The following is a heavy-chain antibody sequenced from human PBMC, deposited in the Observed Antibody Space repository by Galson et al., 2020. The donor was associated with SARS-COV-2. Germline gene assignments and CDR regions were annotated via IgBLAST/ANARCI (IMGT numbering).Heavy chain of an antibody. D-gene: IGHD6-19*01. V-gene: IGHV3-30*02. CDR2: IRYDGTNT. J-gene: IGHJ6*02. CDR3: AKCSSDFGYFYYGVDV. CDR1: GFTLTTYS. Sequence: GGSLRLSCAASGFTLTTYSMHWVRQAPDKGLEWVALIRYDGTNTYYAYTVKGRFTISRDNSKNTLDLQMNSLRAEDTGVYYCAKCSSDFGYFYYGVDVWGQGTTVIVS.